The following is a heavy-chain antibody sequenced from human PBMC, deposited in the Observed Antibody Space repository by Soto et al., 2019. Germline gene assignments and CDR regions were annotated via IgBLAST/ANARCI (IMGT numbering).Heavy chain of an antibody. CDR1: GYTFTSYG. CDR2: ISAYNGNT. V-gene: IGHV1-18*01. CDR3: ARSRDCTNGVCYFDY. J-gene: IGHJ4*02. D-gene: IGHD2-8*01. Sequence: ASVKVSCKASGYTFTSYGISWVRQAPGQGLEWMGWISAYNGNTNYAQKLQGRVTMTTDTSTSTAYMELRSLRSDDTAVYYCARSRDCTNGVCYFDYWGQGTLVTVSS.